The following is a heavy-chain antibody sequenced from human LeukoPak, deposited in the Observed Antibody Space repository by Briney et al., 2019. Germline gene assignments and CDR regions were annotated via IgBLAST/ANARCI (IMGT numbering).Heavy chain of an antibody. CDR3: ARDLGIRYFTTQAAFDI. CDR2: IYYSGST. V-gene: IGHV4-31*03. D-gene: IGHD3-9*01. Sequence: PSQTLSLTCTVSGCSISSGGYYWSWIRQHPGKGLEWIGYIYYSGSTYYNPSLKSRVTISVDTSKNQFSLKLSSVTAADTAVYYCARDLGIRYFTTQAAFDIWGQGTMVTVSS. CDR1: GCSISSGGYY. J-gene: IGHJ3*02.